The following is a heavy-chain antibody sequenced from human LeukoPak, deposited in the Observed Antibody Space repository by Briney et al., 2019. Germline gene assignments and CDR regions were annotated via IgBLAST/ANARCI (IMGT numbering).Heavy chain of an antibody. D-gene: IGHD1-26*01. Sequence: GGSLRLSCAASGFTFDDYGMSWVRQAPGKGLEWVCGINWNGGSTGYADSVKGRFTISRDNAKNSLYLQMNSLRAEDTALYYCAREVVGATIGVVSDYYYYMDVWGKGTTVTVSS. CDR2: INWNGGST. CDR1: GFTFDDYG. V-gene: IGHV3-20*04. CDR3: AREVVGATIGVVSDYYYYMDV. J-gene: IGHJ6*03.